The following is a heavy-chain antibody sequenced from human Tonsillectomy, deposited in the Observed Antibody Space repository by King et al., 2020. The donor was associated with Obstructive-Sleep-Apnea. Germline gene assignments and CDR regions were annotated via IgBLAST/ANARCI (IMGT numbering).Heavy chain of an antibody. D-gene: IGHD3-10*01. CDR2: IKQDGSEK. CDR1: GFTFSSYW. CDR3: ARLLVRGTLLDY. V-gene: IGHV3-7*01. J-gene: IGHJ4*02. Sequence: VQLVESGGGLVQPGGSLRLSCAASGFTFSSYWMSWVRQAPGKGLEWVANIKQDGSEKYSVDSVKGRFAISRDNAKNSLDLQMNSLRAEDTAVYYCARLLVRGTLLDYWGQGTLVTVSS.